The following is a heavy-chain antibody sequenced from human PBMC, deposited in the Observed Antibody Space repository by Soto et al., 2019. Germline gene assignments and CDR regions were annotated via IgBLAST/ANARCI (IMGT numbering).Heavy chain of an antibody. CDR3: AKGGWVDY. CDR2: ISSSDDST. J-gene: IGHJ4*02. CDR1: GFTFSTYD. Sequence: EVQLLESGGGLVQPGGSLRLSCAASGFTFSTYDMSWVRQAPGKGLEWVSDISSSDDSTFYGESVKGRFTISRDNLKKTLYLQMDSLRAEDTAVYYCAKGGWVDYLGQGTLVTVSS. V-gene: IGHV3-23*01. D-gene: IGHD5-12*01.